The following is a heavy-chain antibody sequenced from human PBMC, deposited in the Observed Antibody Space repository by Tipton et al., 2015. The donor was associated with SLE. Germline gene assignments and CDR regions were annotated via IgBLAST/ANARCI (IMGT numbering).Heavy chain of an antibody. V-gene: IGHV4-34*01. J-gene: IGHJ6*03. D-gene: IGHD2-8*02. CDR1: GGSFSGYY. Sequence: TLSLTCAVYGGSFSGYYWSWIRQPPGKGLEWIGEINHRGSTTYNPSLKSRVTISIDTSKNQFSLKLSSVTAADTAVYYCARGLSSLVGFYYYFYMDVWGNGTTVTVSS. CDR2: INHRGST. CDR3: ARGLSSLVGFYYYFYMDV.